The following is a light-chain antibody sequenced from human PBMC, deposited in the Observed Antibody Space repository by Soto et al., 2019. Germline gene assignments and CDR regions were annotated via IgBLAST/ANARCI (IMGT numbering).Light chain of an antibody. CDR2: EGS. J-gene: IGLJ1*01. CDR1: SSDVGGYNY. Sequence: QSVLTQPASVSGSPGQSITISCTGTSSDVGGYNYVSWYQQHPGKAPKLMIYEGSKRPSGVSNRFSGSKSGNTASLTIYGLQAEDEADYYCCSYAGSSTYVFGTAT. CDR3: CSYAGSSTYV. V-gene: IGLV2-23*01.